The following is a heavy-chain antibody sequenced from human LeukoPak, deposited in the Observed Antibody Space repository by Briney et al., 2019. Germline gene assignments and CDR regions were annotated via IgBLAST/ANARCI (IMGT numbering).Heavy chain of an antibody. CDR1: GGSITGYH. J-gene: IGHJ3*02. Sequence: PSETLSLTCADSGGSITGYHWSWIRQPPGKGLEWIGYIHYSGSIDYNPSLKSRVTISVDTSKNQFSLRLTSVTAADTALYYCARFSHLWFDAFDIWGQGTMVTVSS. D-gene: IGHD3-9*01. CDR2: IHYSGSI. CDR3: ARFSHLWFDAFDI. V-gene: IGHV4-59*01.